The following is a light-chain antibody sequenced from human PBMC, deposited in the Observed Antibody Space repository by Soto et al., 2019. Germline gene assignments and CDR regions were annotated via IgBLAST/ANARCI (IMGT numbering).Light chain of an antibody. J-gene: IGKJ2*01. CDR2: DTS. Sequence: EIVMTQSPATLSLSPGERATLSCRASQSVSSNLVWYLQKPGQAPRLLIYDTSTRATNVPARFSGSGSETEFTLTISGLQSEDFGIYYCHHSNNWPPRNTFGQGTKLEIK. CDR3: HHSNNWPPRNT. V-gene: IGKV3-15*01. CDR1: QSVSSN.